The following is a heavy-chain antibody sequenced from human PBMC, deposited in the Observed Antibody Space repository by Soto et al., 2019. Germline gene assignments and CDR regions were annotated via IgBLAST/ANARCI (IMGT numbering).Heavy chain of an antibody. Sequence: SETLSLTCAVYGGSFSGYLCSWIRQPPAQGLEWFGEINHSGSTNYNPSLKSRVTISVDTSKNQFSLKLSSVTAADTAVYYCARGRVRYYGSGSYRWDYYYYYGMDVWGQGTTVT. CDR2: INHSGST. D-gene: IGHD3-10*01. CDR3: ARGRVRYYGSGSYRWDYYYYYGMDV. J-gene: IGHJ6*02. CDR1: GGSFSGYL. V-gene: IGHV4-34*01.